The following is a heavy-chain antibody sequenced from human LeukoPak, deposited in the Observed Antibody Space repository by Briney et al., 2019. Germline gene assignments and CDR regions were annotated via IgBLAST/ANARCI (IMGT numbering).Heavy chain of an antibody. J-gene: IGHJ6*03. Sequence: ASVKVSCKASGYTFTSYDINWVRQATGQGLECMGWMNPNSGNTGYAQKFQGRVTMTRNTSISTAYMELSSLRSEDTAVYYCARSTVDIVATINLPYYYYMDVWGKGTTVTISS. CDR3: ARSTVDIVATINLPYYYYMDV. CDR1: GYTFTSYD. D-gene: IGHD5-12*01. CDR2: MNPNSGNT. V-gene: IGHV1-8*01.